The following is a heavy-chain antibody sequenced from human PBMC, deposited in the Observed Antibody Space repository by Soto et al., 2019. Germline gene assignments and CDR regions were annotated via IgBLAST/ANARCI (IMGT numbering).Heavy chain of an antibody. J-gene: IGHJ6*02. CDR2: INPSGGST. D-gene: IGHD6-6*01. CDR3: ARIDPRVYGMDV. V-gene: IGHV1-46*01. Sequence: ASVKVSCKASGYTFTSCYMHCVRQAPGQGLEWMGIINPSGGSTSYAQKFQGRVTMTRDTSTSTVYMELSSLRSEDTAVYYCARIDPRVYGMDVWGQGTTVTVSS. CDR1: GYTFTSCY.